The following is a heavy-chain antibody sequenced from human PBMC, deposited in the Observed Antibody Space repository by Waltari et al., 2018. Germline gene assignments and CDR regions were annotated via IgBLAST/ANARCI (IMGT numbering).Heavy chain of an antibody. CDR2: ISASGGTK. V-gene: IGHV3-23*01. Sequence: EVQVLESGGGLVQPGGSLRLSCAASGFTFNNYAMSWVRQAPGKGLDWVSVISASGGTKYYVESVKGRFTISRDKSKNALYLQMSSLRDEDTAIYYCAKSLVGINSGLGNWGQGTLVTVSS. D-gene: IGHD1-26*01. CDR1: GFTFNNYA. CDR3: AKSLVGINSGLGN. J-gene: IGHJ4*02.